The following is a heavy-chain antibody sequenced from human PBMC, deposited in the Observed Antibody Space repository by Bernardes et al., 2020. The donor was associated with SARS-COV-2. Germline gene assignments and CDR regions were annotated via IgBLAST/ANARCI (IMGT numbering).Heavy chain of an antibody. V-gene: IGHV5-51*01. D-gene: IGHD6-13*01. CDR3: ATSSSWYGGDNWFDP. CDR2: IYPGDSDT. Sequence: GESLKISCKGSGYSFTSYWIGWVRQMPGKGLEWMGIIYPGDSDTRYSPSFQGQVTIPADKSISTAYLQWSSLKASDTAMYYCATSSSWYGGDNWFDPWGQGTLVTVSS. J-gene: IGHJ5*02. CDR1: GYSFTSYW.